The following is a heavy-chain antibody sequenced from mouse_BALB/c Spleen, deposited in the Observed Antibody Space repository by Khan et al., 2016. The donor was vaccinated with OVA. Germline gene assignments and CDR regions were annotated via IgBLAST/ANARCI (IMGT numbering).Heavy chain of an antibody. D-gene: IGHD2-3*01. J-gene: IGHJ2*01. Sequence: EVELVESGGGLVQPGGSRKLSCAASGFTFSSFGMHWVRQAPEKGLEWVAYISSGSTTIYYADTVKGRFTISRDNPKNTLFLQMTSLRSEDTAMYYCARNGYYYFDYWGQGTTLTVSS. CDR3: ARNGYYYFDY. V-gene: IGHV5-17*02. CDR2: ISSGSTTI. CDR1: GFTFSSFG.